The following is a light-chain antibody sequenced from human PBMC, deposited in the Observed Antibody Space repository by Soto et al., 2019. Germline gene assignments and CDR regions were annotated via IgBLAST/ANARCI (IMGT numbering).Light chain of an antibody. V-gene: IGKV3-20*01. J-gene: IGKJ3*01. CDR1: QSVSSGY. CDR2: GAS. CDR3: QQYDSTPGIFT. Sequence: EIVLTQSPGTLSLSPGERATLSCRASQSVSSGYLAWYQQKPGQAPRLLIYGASSRATGITDRFSGSGYGKDFTLTISRLEPEDFAVYYCQQYDSTPGIFTVGPGTQVDIK.